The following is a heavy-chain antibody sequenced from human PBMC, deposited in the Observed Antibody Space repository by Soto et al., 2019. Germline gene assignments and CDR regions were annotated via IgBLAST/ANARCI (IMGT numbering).Heavy chain of an antibody. Sequence: LRLSCAASGFTFSSYEMNWVRQAPGKGLEWVSYISSSGSTIYYADSMKGRFTISRDNAKNSLYLQMNSLRAEDTAVYYCARVGRFLEWLNWGQGTLVTVSS. CDR1: GFTFSSYE. CDR2: ISSSGSTI. V-gene: IGHV3-48*03. J-gene: IGHJ4*02. CDR3: ARVGRFLEWLN. D-gene: IGHD3-3*01.